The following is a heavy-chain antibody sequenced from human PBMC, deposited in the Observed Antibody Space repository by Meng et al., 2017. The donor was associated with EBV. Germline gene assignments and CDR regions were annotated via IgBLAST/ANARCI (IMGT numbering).Heavy chain of an antibody. CDR2: INTNSGGT. CDR3: ARGPGKLPAGGPAGDT. V-gene: IGHV1-2*06. J-gene: IGHJ5*02. D-gene: IGHD2-2*01. Sequence: QVQLVRSGAAVKKPGASVKVSCKASGYNFPDHYMHWVRQAPGQGLEWMGRINTNSGGTNYAQNFQGRVTMTRDTSISKVYMDLSRLRSDDTAVYYCARGPGKLPAGGPAGDTWGQGTLVTVAS. CDR1: GYNFPDHY.